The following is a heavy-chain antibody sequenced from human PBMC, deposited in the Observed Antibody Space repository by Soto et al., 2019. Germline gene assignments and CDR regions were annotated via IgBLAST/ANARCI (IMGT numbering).Heavy chain of an antibody. CDR3: ARDAKSDSSGPDAFDI. V-gene: IGHV1-18*01. D-gene: IGHD3-22*01. CDR2: ISAYNGNT. CDR1: GYTFTSYG. J-gene: IGHJ3*02. Sequence: SAKVSCKSSGYTFTSYGIIWVRQAPGQGLEWMGWISAYNGNTNYAQKLQGRVTMTTDTSTSTAYMELRSLRSDDTAVYYCARDAKSDSSGPDAFDIWGQGTMVTVS.